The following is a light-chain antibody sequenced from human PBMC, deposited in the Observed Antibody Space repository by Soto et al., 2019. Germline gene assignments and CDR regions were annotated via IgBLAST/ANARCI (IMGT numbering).Light chain of an antibody. Sequence: SVLTQPPSVSGAPGQRITISCTGSSSNIGAGNAVHWYQQLPGTAPKLLIHSNNNRPSGVPDRFSGSKSGTSASLAIAGLQADDEADYYCQSYDPTLRTSLFGGGTQLTVL. J-gene: IGLJ2*01. CDR1: SSNIGAGNA. V-gene: IGLV1-40*01. CDR2: SNN. CDR3: QSYDPTLRTSL.